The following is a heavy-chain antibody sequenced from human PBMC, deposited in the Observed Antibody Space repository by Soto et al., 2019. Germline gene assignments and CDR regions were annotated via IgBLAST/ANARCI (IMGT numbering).Heavy chain of an antibody. CDR3: AKGIAAARYYFDC. V-gene: IGHV3-23*01. J-gene: IGHJ4*02. CDR1: GFTFSSYA. Sequence: EVQLLESGGGLVQPGGSLRLSCAASGFTFSSYAMSWVRQAPGKGLEWVSAISGSGGGTYYADSVKGRFTISRDNSKNTLYLQMNSLRAEDMAVYYCAKGIAAARYYFDCGGRGTLVAVSS. CDR2: ISGSGGGT. D-gene: IGHD6-13*01.